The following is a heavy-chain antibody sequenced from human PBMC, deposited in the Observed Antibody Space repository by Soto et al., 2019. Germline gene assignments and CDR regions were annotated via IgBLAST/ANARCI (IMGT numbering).Heavy chain of an antibody. Sequence: PSETLSLTCAVSGGSISSAGYSWSWIRQPPGKGLEWIGYIYHSGSTNYNPSLKSRVTISVDRSKNQFSLKLSSVTAADTAVYYCARVPDRWGQGTLVTVSS. V-gene: IGHV4-30-2*01. CDR1: GGSISSAGYS. CDR3: ARVPDR. CDR2: IYHSGST. D-gene: IGHD2-2*01. J-gene: IGHJ5*02.